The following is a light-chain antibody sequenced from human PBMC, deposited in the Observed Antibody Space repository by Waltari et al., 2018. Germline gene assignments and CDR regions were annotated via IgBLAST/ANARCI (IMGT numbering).Light chain of an antibody. Sequence: QLVLTQSPSASASLGASVKLSCTMSSGHSFYPIAWHQQQPEKGPRFLMKVNNDGSHMKGDGIPDRFSGSSSGAERYLTISSLKSEDEADYYCQTWGTGTWVFGGGTKLTVL. CDR1: SGHSFYP. CDR3: QTWGTGTWV. J-gene: IGLJ3*02. V-gene: IGLV4-69*01. CDR2: VNNDGSH.